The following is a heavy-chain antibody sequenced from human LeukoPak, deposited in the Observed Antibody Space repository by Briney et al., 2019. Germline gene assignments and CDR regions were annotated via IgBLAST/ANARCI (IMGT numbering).Heavy chain of an antibody. V-gene: IGHV3-21*01. Sequence: GGSLRLSCAASGFTFSSYSMNWVRQAPGKGLEWVSSISSSSSYIYYADSVKGRLTISRDNAKNSLYLQMNSLRAEDTAVYYCARDRINIVVVPAALHRGNWFDPWGQGTLVTVSS. CDR1: GFTFSSYS. J-gene: IGHJ5*02. CDR2: ISSSSSYI. CDR3: ARDRINIVVVPAALHRGNWFDP. D-gene: IGHD2-2*01.